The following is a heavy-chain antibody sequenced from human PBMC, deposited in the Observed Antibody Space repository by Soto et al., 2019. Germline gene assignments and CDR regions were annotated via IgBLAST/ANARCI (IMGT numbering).Heavy chain of an antibody. CDR2: IIPLFNTT. Sequence: QVQLVQSGAEVKQPGSSVKVSCKASGGTFRRFAISWVRQAPGQGLEWMGGIIPLFNTTNYAQRFQGRVTVTADESTSTAYMELISLTSEDTTVFYCARVSVDCSTTSCYTDSGMDVWGQGTTVIVSS. CDR1: GGTFRRFA. J-gene: IGHJ6*02. V-gene: IGHV1-69*01. D-gene: IGHD2-2*02. CDR3: ARVSVDCSTTSCYTDSGMDV.